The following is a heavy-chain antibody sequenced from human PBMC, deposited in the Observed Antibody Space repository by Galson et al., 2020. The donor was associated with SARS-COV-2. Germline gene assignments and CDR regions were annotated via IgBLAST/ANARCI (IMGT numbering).Heavy chain of an antibody. CDR1: GYTFTSYD. CDR3: ARGLWSSGWYFDY. V-gene: IGHV1-8*01. Sequence: ASVKVSCKASGYTFTSYDINWVRQATGQGLEWMGWMNPNSGNTGYAQKFQGRVTMTRNTSISTAYMVLSSLRSEDTAVYYCARGLWSSGWYFDYWGQGILVTVSS. D-gene: IGHD6-19*01. CDR2: MNPNSGNT. J-gene: IGHJ4*02.